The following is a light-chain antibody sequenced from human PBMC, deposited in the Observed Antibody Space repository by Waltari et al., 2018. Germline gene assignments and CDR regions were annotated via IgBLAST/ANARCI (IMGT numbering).Light chain of an antibody. J-gene: IGKJ2*01. Sequence: EIVLTQSPGTLSLSPGERATLSCRASQSVSSTYLAWYQRKPGQAPRLLIYVASRRATGVPDRFSGSGSGPDFTLTISRLEPEDFAVYYCQYYGGSYSFGQGTKLEIK. CDR1: QSVSSTY. CDR2: VAS. V-gene: IGKV3-20*01. CDR3: QYYGGSYS.